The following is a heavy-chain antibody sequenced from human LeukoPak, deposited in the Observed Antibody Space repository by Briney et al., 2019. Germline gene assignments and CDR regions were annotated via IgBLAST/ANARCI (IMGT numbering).Heavy chain of an antibody. Sequence: SETLSLTCTVSGGSISSYYWSWIRQPPGKGLEWIGYIYYSGSTNYNPSLNSRVTISVATPTNQFSLELSSVSAADTAVYYCARAGYSYGSSSQESYGMDVWGQGTTVTVSS. J-gene: IGHJ6*02. CDR1: GGSISSYY. CDR2: IYYSGST. V-gene: IGHV4-59*08. D-gene: IGHD5-18*01. CDR3: ARAGYSYGSSSQESYGMDV.